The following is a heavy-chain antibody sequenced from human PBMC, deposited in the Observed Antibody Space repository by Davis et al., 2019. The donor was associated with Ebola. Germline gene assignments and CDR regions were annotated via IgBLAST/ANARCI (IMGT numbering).Heavy chain of an antibody. V-gene: IGHV3-30*02. CDR1: GFTFSSYG. Sequence: PGGSLRLSCAASGFTFSSYGMHWVRQAPGKGLEWVAVIWYDGSNKYYADSVKGRFTISRDNSKNTLYLQMNSLRAEDTAVYYCAKDMAYCGGDCPEYYYYYGMDVWGQGTTVTVSS. D-gene: IGHD2-21*02. CDR2: IWYDGSNK. CDR3: AKDMAYCGGDCPEYYYYYGMDV. J-gene: IGHJ6*02.